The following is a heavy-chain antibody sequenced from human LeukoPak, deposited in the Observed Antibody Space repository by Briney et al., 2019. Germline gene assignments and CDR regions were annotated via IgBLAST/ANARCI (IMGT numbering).Heavy chain of an antibody. D-gene: IGHD3-9*01. CDR3: ARGYLYYFDY. V-gene: IGHV4-59*01. CDR2: IYYSGST. CDR1: GGSISSYY. Sequence: SETLSLTCTVSGGSISSYYWSWIRQPPGKGLEWIGYIYYSGSTNYNPSLKSRVTIPVDTSKNQFSLKLSSVTAADTAVYYCARGYLYYFDYWGQGTLVTVSS. J-gene: IGHJ4*02.